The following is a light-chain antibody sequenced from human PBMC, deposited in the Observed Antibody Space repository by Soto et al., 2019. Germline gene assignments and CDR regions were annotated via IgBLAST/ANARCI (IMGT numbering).Light chain of an antibody. CDR2: SND. Sequence: QSVLTQPPSASATPGQRVTISCSGSSSNVGSKTVSWFQHIPGTAPKLLIYSNDQRPSGVPDRFSASKSGTSASLAIGGLQSEDEADYYCSAWDDSLNAVIFGGGTQLTVL. V-gene: IGLV1-44*01. CDR3: SAWDDSLNAVI. CDR1: SSNVGSKT. J-gene: IGLJ2*01.